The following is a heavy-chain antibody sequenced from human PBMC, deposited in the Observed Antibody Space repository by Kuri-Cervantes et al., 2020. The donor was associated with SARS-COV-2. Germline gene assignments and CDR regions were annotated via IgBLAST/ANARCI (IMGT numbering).Heavy chain of an antibody. CDR1: GGTLSSDA. Sequence: SVKVSCKASGGTLSSDAISWVRQAPGQGFEWMGRIMLSPAIPHFAQKFRDRVTITADKSTNTIYMELSNLRFEDTAIYYCARDAGYDPSVYFDFWGQGGMVTVSS. J-gene: IGHJ4*02. D-gene: IGHD3-22*01. V-gene: IGHV1-69*04. CDR2: IMLSPAIP. CDR3: ARDAGYDPSVYFDF.